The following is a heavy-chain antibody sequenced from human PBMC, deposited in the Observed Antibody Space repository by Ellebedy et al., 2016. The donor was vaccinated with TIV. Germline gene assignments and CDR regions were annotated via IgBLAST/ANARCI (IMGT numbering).Heavy chain of an antibody. Sequence: PGGSLRLSCAASGFTFSSYAMHWVRQAPGKGLEWVAVISYDGSNKYYADSVKGRFTISRDNSKNTLYLQMNSLRAEDTAVYYCARDVLVDYWGQGTLVTVSS. V-gene: IGHV3-30-3*01. CDR1: GFTFSSYA. CDR2: ISYDGSNK. J-gene: IGHJ4*02. CDR3: ARDVLVDY.